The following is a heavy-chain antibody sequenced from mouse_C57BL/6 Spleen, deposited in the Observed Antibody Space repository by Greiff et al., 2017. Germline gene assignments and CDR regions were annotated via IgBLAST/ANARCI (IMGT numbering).Heavy chain of an antibody. V-gene: IGHV1-69*01. CDR3: ARGGSSGYYAMDY. CDR1: GYTFTSYW. Sequence: VQLQQSGPELVKPGASVKLSCKASGYTFTSYWMHWVKQRPGQGLEWIGEIDPSDSYTNYNQKFKGKSTLTVDKSSSTAYMQLSSLTSEDSAVYYCARGGSSGYYAMDYWGQGTSVTVSS. J-gene: IGHJ4*01. CDR2: IDPSDSYT. D-gene: IGHD3-2*02.